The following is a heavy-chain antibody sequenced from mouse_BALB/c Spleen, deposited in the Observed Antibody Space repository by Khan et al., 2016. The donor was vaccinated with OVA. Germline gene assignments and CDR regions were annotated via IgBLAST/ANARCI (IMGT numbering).Heavy chain of an antibody. V-gene: IGHV3-2*02. CDR3: ERGNYYGYYFDY. D-gene: IGHD1-1*01. CDR2: ISYSDST. J-gene: IGHJ2*01. Sequence: EVQLVESGPGLVKPSQSLSLTCTVTGYSITSNYAWNWIRQFPGNKLEWMGYISYSDSTSYNPSLKSRISITRDTSQNQFFLQLNSVTTEDTATYYCERGNYYGYYFDYWGQGTTLTVSS. CDR1: GYSITSNYA.